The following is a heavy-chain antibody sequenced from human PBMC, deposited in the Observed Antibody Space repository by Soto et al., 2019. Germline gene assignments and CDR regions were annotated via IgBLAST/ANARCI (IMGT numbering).Heavy chain of an antibody. CDR1: GCTFSSYA. D-gene: IGHD3-3*01. CDR2: IIPIFGTA. Sequence: SVTVSCQASGCTFSSYAISWVRQAPGQGLEWMGGIIPIFGTANYAQKFQGRVTITADKSTSTAYMELSSLRSEDTAVYYCASRNGVLEWLETDYYYYGMDVWGQGTTVTVSS. J-gene: IGHJ6*02. CDR3: ASRNGVLEWLETDYYYYGMDV. V-gene: IGHV1-69*06.